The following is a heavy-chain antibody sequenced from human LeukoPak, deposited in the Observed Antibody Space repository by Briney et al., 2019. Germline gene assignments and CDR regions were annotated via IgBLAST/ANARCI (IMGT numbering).Heavy chain of an antibody. V-gene: IGHV3-23*01. CDR1: GFTFSSYA. CDR3: ARDIASREIVVGHYFDY. J-gene: IGHJ4*02. CDR2: ISGSGGST. D-gene: IGHD3-22*01. Sequence: PGGSLRLSCAASGFTFSSYAMSWVRQAPGKGLEWVSAISGSGGSTYYTDSVKGRFTISRDNSKNTLYLQMNSLRAEDTAVYYCARDIASREIVVGHYFDYWGQGTLVTVSS.